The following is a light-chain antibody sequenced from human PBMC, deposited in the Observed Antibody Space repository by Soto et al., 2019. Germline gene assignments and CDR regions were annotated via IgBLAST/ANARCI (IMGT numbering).Light chain of an antibody. Sequence: QSVLTQPASVSGSPGQSITISCTGTSSDVGGYHYVSWYQQHPGKAPKLMIYDVSNRPSGVSNRFSGSKSGNTASLTISGRQAEDEAEYYCSSYTTSTTLVFGGGTKLTVL. CDR2: DVS. CDR3: SSYTTSTTLV. CDR1: SSDVGGYHY. J-gene: IGLJ3*02. V-gene: IGLV2-14*03.